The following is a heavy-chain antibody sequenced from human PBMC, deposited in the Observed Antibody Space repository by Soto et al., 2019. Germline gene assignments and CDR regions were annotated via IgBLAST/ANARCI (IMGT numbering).Heavy chain of an antibody. D-gene: IGHD4-4*01. V-gene: IGHV4-30-2*01. CDR2: IYHSGST. Sequence: SETLSLTCAVSGGSISSGGYSWSCIRQPPGKGLEWVGYIYHSGSTYYNPSLKSRVTISVDRSKNQFSLKLSSVTAADTAVYYCARGMTTVTTIDYWGQGTLVTVSS. CDR3: ARGMTTVTTIDY. CDR1: GGSISSGGYS. J-gene: IGHJ4*02.